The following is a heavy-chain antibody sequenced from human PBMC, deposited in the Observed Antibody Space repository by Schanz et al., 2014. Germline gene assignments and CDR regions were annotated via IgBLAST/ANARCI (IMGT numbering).Heavy chain of an antibody. CDR2: INAHTGNT. CDR3: ARVHIATYHYNSPGAFDI. V-gene: IGHV1-18*04. J-gene: IGHJ3*02. Sequence: QVQLVQSGVEVKRPGASVKVSCKASGYTFTSYYMHWVRQAPGQGPELMGWINAHTGNTQYAQKFQGRVNMTRDTVTTTVHLELTRLRTDDTAIYYCARVHIATYHYNSPGAFDIWGQGTRVTVSS. D-gene: IGHD3-10*01. CDR1: GYTFTSYY.